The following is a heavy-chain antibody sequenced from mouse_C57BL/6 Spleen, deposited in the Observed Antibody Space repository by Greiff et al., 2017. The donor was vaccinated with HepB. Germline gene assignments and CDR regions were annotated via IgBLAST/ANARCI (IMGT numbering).Heavy chain of an antibody. CDR3: ARQVGYYGPTGWYFDV. J-gene: IGHJ1*03. CDR2: ISSGGSYT. D-gene: IGHD2-1*01. CDR1: GFTFSSYG. Sequence: EVQRVESGGDLVKPGGSLKLSCAASGFTFSSYGMSWVRQTPDKRLEWVATISSGGSYTYYPDSVKGRFTISRDNAKNTLYLQMSSLTSEDTAMYYCARQVGYYGPTGWYFDVWGTGTTVTVSS. V-gene: IGHV5-6*01.